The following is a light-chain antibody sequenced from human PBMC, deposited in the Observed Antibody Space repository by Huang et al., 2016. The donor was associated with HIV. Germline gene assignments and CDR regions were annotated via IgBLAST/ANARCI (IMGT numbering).Light chain of an antibody. J-gene: IGKJ1*01. CDR3: QQYYTYPRT. CDR2: AAS. CDR1: QGISSY. V-gene: IGKV1-8*01. Sequence: AIRITQSPSSLSASTGDRVTITCRASQGISSYLAWYQQEPGRAPILLIYAASTLQSGVPSRFSGSGSGADFTLTISGLQSEDFATYYCQQYYTYPRTFGQGTKLEIK.